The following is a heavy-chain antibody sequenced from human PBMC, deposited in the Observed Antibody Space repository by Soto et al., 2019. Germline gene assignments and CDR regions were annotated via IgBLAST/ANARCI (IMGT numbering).Heavy chain of an antibody. CDR3: ARVMAYEQQLVPFDY. Sequence: QVQLVQSGAEVKKPGASVKVSCKTSGYTFIGYYLNWVRQAPGQGLEWMGWVNPHTGGTHYAQKFDHRVTITRDTSTYTAYMELSGLKFDDTATYFCARVMAYEQQLVPFDYWCQGTLVTVSS. CDR2: VNPHTGGT. D-gene: IGHD6-13*01. J-gene: IGHJ4*02. V-gene: IGHV1-2*02. CDR1: GYTFIGYY.